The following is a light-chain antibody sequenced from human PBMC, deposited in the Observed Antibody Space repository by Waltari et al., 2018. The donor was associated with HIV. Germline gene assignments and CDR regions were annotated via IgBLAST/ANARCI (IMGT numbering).Light chain of an antibody. CDR1: SKDIVTYVF. CDR3: VSYTEKGPLLL. CDR2: DDN. J-gene: IGLJ2*01. V-gene: IGLV2-8*01. Sequence: QSALTQPPSASGSPGQSVAISCTGSSKDIVTYVFISWYQHHPGNAPKLIIYDDNRPPPGLPDRSASNKYGSTASLTVSDQQVDDEDDYYCVSYTEKGPLLLFGGGTKLSVL.